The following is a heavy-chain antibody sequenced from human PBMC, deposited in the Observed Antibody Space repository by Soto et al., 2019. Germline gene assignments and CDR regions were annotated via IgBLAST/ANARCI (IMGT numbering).Heavy chain of an antibody. Sequence: SETLSLTCAVSCGSLSSSSWWSWVRQPPGKTLEWLGEIFYSGSTKYNPSLNSRVTISADQSKNDFSLRLSSVTAADTAVYYCVHHGGVPYYHDFWGQGMLVTVSS. D-gene: IGHD2-8*01. V-gene: IGHV4-4*02. CDR1: CGSLSSSSW. J-gene: IGHJ4*02. CDR2: IFYSGST. CDR3: VHHGGVPYYHDF.